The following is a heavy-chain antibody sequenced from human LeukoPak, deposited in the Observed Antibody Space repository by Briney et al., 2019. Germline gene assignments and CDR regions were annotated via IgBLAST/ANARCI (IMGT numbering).Heavy chain of an antibody. V-gene: IGHV3-48*03. CDR1: GFTFSSYE. D-gene: IGHD1-1*01. CDR3: ATPIGSQLGSRDLFDY. CDR2: ISSSGSTI. Sequence: GGSLRLSCAASGFTFSSYEMNWVRQAPGKGLEWVSYISSSGSTIYYADSVKGRFTISRDNPKNTLYLQMNSLRAEDTAVYYCATPIGSQLGSRDLFDYWGQGTLVTVSS. J-gene: IGHJ4*02.